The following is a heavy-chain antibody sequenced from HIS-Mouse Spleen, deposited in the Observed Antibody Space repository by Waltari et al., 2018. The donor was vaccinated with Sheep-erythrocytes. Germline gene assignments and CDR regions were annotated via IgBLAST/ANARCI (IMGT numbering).Heavy chain of an antibody. CDR2: ISYDGSNK. V-gene: IGHV3-30*18. Sequence: CPASGFTFSSYGMHWVRQAPGKGLEWVAVISYDGSNKYYADSVKGRFTSSRDNSKNTLYLQMNSRRAEETAVYYCAKDPATWDALNIWGQGTMVTV. CDR1: GFTFSSYG. J-gene: IGHJ3*02. CDR3: AKDPATWDALNI. D-gene: IGHD1-26*01.